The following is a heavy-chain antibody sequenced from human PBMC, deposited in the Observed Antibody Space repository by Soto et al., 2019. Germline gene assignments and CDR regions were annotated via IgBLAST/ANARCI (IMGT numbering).Heavy chain of an antibody. Sequence: ASVKVSCKASGYTFTSYGISWVRQAPGQGLEWMGWISAYIGNTNYAQKLQGRVTMTTDTSTSTAYMELRSLRSDDTAVYYCARYDSSGYYSTGFQHWGQGTLVTSPQ. CDR2: ISAYIGNT. CDR3: ARYDSSGYYSTGFQH. V-gene: IGHV1-18*01. CDR1: GYTFTSYG. D-gene: IGHD3-22*01. J-gene: IGHJ1*01.